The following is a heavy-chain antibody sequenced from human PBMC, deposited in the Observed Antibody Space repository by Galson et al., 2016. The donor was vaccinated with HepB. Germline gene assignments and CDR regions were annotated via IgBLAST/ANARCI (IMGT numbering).Heavy chain of an antibody. J-gene: IGHJ5*02. D-gene: IGHD4-23*01. CDR3: VRDHSVVPTTAYNWFDP. CDR1: GFAFSSHW. V-gene: IGHV3-74*01. CDR2: FNSDGTIS. Sequence: SLRLSCAASGFAFSSHWMHWVRQDLGKGLVWVSRFNSDGTISNYADSVKGRFTISRDNAKNTLYLRMNSLRAEDTAVYFCVRDHSVVPTTAYNWFDPWGRGTLVTVSS.